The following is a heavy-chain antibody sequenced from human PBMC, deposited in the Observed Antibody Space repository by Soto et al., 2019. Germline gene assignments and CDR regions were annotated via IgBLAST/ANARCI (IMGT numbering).Heavy chain of an antibody. CDR1: GYSISSGYY. D-gene: IGHD3-22*01. Sequence: SETLSLTCAVSGYSISSGYYWGWIRRPPGKGLEWIGSIYHSGSTYYNPSLKSRVTISVDTSKNQFSLKLSSVTAADTAVYYCARATRITMTYDYWGQGTLVTVSS. CDR3: ARATRITMTYDY. V-gene: IGHV4-38-2*01. J-gene: IGHJ4*02. CDR2: IYHSGST.